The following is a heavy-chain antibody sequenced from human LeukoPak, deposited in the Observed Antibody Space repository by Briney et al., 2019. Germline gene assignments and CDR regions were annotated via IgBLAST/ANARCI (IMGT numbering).Heavy chain of an antibody. J-gene: IGHJ4*02. CDR1: GDSISTYY. CDR2: IYTSGST. V-gene: IGHV4-4*07. CDR3: ARRYSNYFFDY. Sequence: SETLSLTCTVSGDSISTYYWSWIRQPAGKGLEWIGRIYTSGSTNYNPSLKSRVTMSVDTSKNQFSLKLSSVTAADTAVYYCARRYSNYFFDYWGQGTLVTVSS. D-gene: IGHD4-11*01.